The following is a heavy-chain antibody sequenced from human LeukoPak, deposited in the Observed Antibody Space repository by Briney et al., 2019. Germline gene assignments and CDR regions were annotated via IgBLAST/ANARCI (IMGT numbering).Heavy chain of an antibody. D-gene: IGHD1-26*01. J-gene: IGHJ4*02. CDR1: GFTFSSYE. V-gene: IGHV3-48*03. CDR2: ISSSGSTI. CDR3: AKDRVGATLYFDF. Sequence: PGGSLRLSCAASGFTFSSYEMNWVRQAPGKGLEWVSYISSSGSTIYYADSVKGRFTISRDNSKNTLYLQMNSLRAEDTAVYYCAKDRVGATLYFDFWGQGTLLTVSS.